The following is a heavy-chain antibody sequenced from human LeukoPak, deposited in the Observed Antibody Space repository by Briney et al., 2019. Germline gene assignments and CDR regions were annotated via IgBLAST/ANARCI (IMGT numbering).Heavy chain of an antibody. CDR3: ARDPSRFGDILTGYYNP. CDR1: GFTFSSYS. Sequence: GGSLRLSCAASGFTFSSYSMNWVRQAPGKGLEWVSSISSSSSYIYYADSVKGRFTISRDNAKNSLYLQMNSLRAEDTAVYYCARDPSRFGDILTGYYNPWGQGTLVTVPS. CDR2: ISSSSSYI. D-gene: IGHD3-9*01. V-gene: IGHV3-21*01. J-gene: IGHJ5*02.